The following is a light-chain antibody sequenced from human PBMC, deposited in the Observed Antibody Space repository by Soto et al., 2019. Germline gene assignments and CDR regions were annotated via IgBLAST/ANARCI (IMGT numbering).Light chain of an antibody. Sequence: EIVLKQSPGTLSLSPGERATLSCRASQSVSSSYLAWYQQKPGQAPRLLIYGASSRATGIPDRFSGSGPGTDFTLTISRLEPEDFAVYYCQQYGSSLPFGGGTKVDIK. CDR3: QQYGSSLP. J-gene: IGKJ4*01. V-gene: IGKV3-20*01. CDR1: QSVSSSY. CDR2: GAS.